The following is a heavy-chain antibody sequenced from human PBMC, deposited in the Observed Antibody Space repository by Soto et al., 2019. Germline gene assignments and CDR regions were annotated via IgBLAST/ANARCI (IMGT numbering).Heavy chain of an antibody. D-gene: IGHD6-19*01. J-gene: IGHJ4*02. CDR1: GFTFSSYA. V-gene: IGHV3-23*01. Sequence: PGESLKISCAASGFTFSSYAMSWVRQAPGKGLEWVSAISGSGGSTYYADSVKGRFTISRDNSKNTLYLQMNSLRAEDTAVYYCAKFFGSWLVPTQFDYWGQGTLVTVSS. CDR3: AKFFGSWLVPTQFDY. CDR2: ISGSGGST.